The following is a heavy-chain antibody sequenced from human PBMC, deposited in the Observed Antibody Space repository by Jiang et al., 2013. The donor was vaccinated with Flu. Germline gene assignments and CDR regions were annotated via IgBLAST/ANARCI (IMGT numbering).Heavy chain of an antibody. Sequence: KVSCKASGGIESNYVISWVRQAPGQGLEWVGGIVPLSGRTDYPQTFQGRVTITADKFTSTFYMEVSSLRSDDTAVYYCARDGGIQGISAWFDPWGQGTLVTVSS. D-gene: IGHD2-15*01. CDR2: IVPLSGRT. V-gene: IGHV1-69*06. CDR1: GGIESNYV. CDR3: ARDGGIQGISAWFDP. J-gene: IGHJ5*02.